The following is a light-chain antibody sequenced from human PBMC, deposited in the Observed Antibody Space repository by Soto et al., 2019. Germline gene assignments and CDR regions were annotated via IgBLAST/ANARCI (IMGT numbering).Light chain of an antibody. Sequence: QSALTQPASVSGSPGQSITISCTGTSSDVGGYNYVSGYQQHPGKAPKLMIYDVSNRPSGVSNRFSGSKSDNTASLTISGLQAEDEADYYCSSYTSSSTYVVFGGGLKLTVL. CDR1: SSDVGGYNY. J-gene: IGLJ2*01. CDR2: DVS. V-gene: IGLV2-14*01. CDR3: SSYTSSSTYVV.